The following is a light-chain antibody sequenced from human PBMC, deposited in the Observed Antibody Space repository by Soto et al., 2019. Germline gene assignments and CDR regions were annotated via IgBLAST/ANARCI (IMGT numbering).Light chain of an antibody. Sequence: DIQMTQSPSTLSASVGDRVTITCRASQTVSIWLAWFQQKPGKSPNLLIYRVSSVESGVPSRCSGSGSGTEFTLTISKLQPDDFATYYCQQYADSSWTCGQETKVE. CDR1: QTVSIW. V-gene: IGKV1-5*03. J-gene: IGKJ1*01. CDR2: RVS. CDR3: QQYADSSWT.